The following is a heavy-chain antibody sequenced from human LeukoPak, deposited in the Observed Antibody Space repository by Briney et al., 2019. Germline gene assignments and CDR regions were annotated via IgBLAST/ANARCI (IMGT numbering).Heavy chain of an antibody. CDR3: ARGVFYGSDN. J-gene: IGHJ4*02. CDR2: ITGTSSYI. V-gene: IGHV3-21*01. CDR1: GFTFSRYS. Sequence: PGGSLRLSCAASGFTFSRYSMNWVRQAPGKGLEWVSSITGTSSYIYYADSVKGRSTISRDNAYNSLYLQMNSLRAEDAAVYYCARGVFYGSDNWGQGTLATVSS. D-gene: IGHD3-10*01.